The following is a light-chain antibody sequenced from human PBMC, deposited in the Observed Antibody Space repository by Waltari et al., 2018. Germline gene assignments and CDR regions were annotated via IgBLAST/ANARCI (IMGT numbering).Light chain of an antibody. CDR3: QVWDSNSDHLVM. V-gene: IGLV3-21*02. J-gene: IGLJ3*02. CDR2: DGI. Sequence: SYVVTQPPSVSVAPGQTARITCGGNNIGTKSVHWYQQKPGQAPVLVVYDGIDRPSGISERFAGSNSGNTATLTISRVEAGDEADYYCQVWDSNSDHLVMFGGGTKLTVL. CDR1: NIGTKS.